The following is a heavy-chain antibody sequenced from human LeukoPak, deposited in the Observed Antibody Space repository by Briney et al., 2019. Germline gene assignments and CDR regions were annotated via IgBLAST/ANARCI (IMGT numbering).Heavy chain of an antibody. J-gene: IGHJ5*02. CDR3: ARVLERNWFDP. V-gene: IGHV4-34*09. CDR2: INHSGST. CDR1: GGSFSGYY. D-gene: IGHD3-3*02. Sequence: PSETLSLTCAVYGGSFSGYYWSWIRQPPGKGLEWIGEINHSGSTYYNPSLKSRVTISVDTSKNQFSLKLSSVTAADTAVYYCARVLERNWFDPWGQGTLVTVSS.